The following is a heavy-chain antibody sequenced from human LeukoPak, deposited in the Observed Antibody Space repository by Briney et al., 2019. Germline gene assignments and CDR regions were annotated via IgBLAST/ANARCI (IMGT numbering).Heavy chain of an antibody. CDR3: ARDYSPAAIAGDYYFDY. CDR2: INSDGSST. J-gene: IGHJ4*02. Sequence: HPGGSLRLSCAASGFTFSSYWMHWVRQAPGKGLVWVSRINSDGSSTSYADSVKGRFTTSRDNAKNTMYLQVNSLRAEDTAVYYCARDYSPAAIAGDYYFDYWGQGTLVTVSS. D-gene: IGHD2-2*01. CDR1: GFTFSSYW. V-gene: IGHV3-74*01.